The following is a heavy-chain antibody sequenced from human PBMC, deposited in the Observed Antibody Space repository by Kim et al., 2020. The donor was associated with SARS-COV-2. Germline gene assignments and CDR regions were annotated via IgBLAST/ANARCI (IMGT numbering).Heavy chain of an antibody. CDR3: AGRTNYYYYGMDV. D-gene: IGHD3-3*01. Sequence: YADSGKGRFTISRDNAKNTLYLQMNSLRAEDTAVYYCAGRTNYYYYGMDVWGQGTTVTVSS. V-gene: IGHV3-30*03. J-gene: IGHJ6*02.